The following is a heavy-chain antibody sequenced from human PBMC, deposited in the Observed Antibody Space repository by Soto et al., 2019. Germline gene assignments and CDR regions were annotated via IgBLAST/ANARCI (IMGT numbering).Heavy chain of an antibody. V-gene: IGHV1-18*04. CDR2: ISAYTGNT. CDR3: ARNRFIYGGMDV. J-gene: IGHJ6*02. Sequence: QVQLVQSGGEVKKPGASVKVSCKATGYTFTSFGIRWVRQAPGQGLEWRGWISAYTGNTNYAQKLQGRVTMTTATSTLTAYMELRRPMSDYAAVYYYARNRFIYGGMDVWGQGTTVTVSS. CDR1: GYTFTSFG. D-gene: IGHD5-18*01.